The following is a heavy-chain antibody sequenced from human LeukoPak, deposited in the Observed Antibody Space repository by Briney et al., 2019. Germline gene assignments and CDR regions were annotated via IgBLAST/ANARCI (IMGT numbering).Heavy chain of an antibody. CDR2: ISGSGGST. V-gene: IGHV3-23*01. Sequence: GGSLRLSCAASEFTFSSYAMSWVRQAPGKGLEWVSAISGSGGSTYYADSVKGRFTISRDNSKNTLYLQMNSLRAEDTAVYYCAKDLLWWGVVPAAIQLSYFDYWGQGTLVTVSS. D-gene: IGHD2-2*01. CDR3: AKDLLWWGVVPAAIQLSYFDY. CDR1: EFTFSSYA. J-gene: IGHJ4*02.